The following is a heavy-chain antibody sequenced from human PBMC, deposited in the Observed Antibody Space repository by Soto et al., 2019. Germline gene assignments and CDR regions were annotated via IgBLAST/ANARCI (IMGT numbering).Heavy chain of an antibody. V-gene: IGHV2-5*02. J-gene: IGHJ4*02. Sequence: QITLKESGPTLVRPTQTLTLTCAFSGFSLSTSGVGVGWIRQPPGKALEWLAVIYWDDSKHYSPSLRSRLTTXKDTSKNQVVLTXTXXXPMDTGTYYXXXXGXEDWPLDYWGQGTLVTVSS. CDR1: GFSLSTSGVG. D-gene: IGHD3-9*01. CDR2: IYWDDSK. CDR3: XXXGXEDWPLDY.